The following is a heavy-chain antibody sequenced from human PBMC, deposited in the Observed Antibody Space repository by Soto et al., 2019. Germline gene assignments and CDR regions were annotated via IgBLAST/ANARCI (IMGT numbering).Heavy chain of an antibody. CDR2: IIPIFGTA. V-gene: IGHV1-69*13. D-gene: IGHD2-8*01. Sequence: GPSVKVSCKASGGTFSSYAISCVRQAPGQGLEWMGGIIPIFGTANYAQKFQGRVTITADESTSTAYMELSSLRSEDTAVYYCARAISYAYGMDVWGQGTTVTVSS. CDR3: ARAISYAYGMDV. CDR1: GGTFSSYA. J-gene: IGHJ6*02.